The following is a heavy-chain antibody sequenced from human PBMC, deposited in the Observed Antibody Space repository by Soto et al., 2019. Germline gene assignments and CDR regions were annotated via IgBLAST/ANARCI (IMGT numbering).Heavy chain of an antibody. CDR2: INHSGST. CDR1: GGSFSGYY. D-gene: IGHD6-13*01. J-gene: IGHJ6*02. Sequence: SDTLSLTCAVYGGSFSGYYWSWIRQPPGKGLEWIGEINHSGSTNYNPSLKSRVTISVDTSKNQFSLKLSSVTAADTAVYYCARAPLFLGSSWPTDRGYYYYGMDVWGQGTTVT. V-gene: IGHV4-34*01. CDR3: ARAPLFLGSSWPTDRGYYYYGMDV.